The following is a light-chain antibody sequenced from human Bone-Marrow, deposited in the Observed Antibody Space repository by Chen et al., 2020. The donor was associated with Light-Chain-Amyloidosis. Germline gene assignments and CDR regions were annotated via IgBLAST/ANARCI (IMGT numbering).Light chain of an antibody. V-gene: IGKV4-1*01. J-gene: IGKJ4*01. Sequence: DIVMTQSPDSLAVSLGERATMNCKSSPSLLSSSNNKNFLAWFQQKPGQPPKMRISWASTRESGVPDRFSGSGSATDFTLTISSLQAEDVAVYYCQHYYSAPLTFGGGTKVEIK. CDR2: WAS. CDR1: PSLLSSSNNKNF. CDR3: QHYYSAPLT.